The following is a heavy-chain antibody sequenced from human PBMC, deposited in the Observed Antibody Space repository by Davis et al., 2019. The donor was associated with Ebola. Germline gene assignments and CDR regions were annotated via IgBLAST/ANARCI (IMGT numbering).Heavy chain of an antibody. D-gene: IGHD3-22*01. J-gene: IGHJ4*02. CDR1: GGSFSGYY. Sequence: PSETLSLTCAVYGGSFSGYYWTWIRLPPGKGLEWVSVLYSGGTTYYADSVKGRFTISRDNSKNTLYLQMNSLRAEDTAVYYCARDFSPDSSGSGYWGQGTLVTVSS. CDR2: LYSGGTT. V-gene: IGHV3-53*01. CDR3: ARDFSPDSSGSGY.